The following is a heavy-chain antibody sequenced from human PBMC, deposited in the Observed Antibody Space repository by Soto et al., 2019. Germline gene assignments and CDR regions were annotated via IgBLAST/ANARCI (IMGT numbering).Heavy chain of an antibody. CDR1: GFTFSNYW. V-gene: IGHV3-74*01. J-gene: IGHJ6*02. Sequence: PGVSLRLSFAAPGFTFSNYWMHWVRQAPGKGLVWVSRINSDGSSTNYADSVKGRFTISRDNAKNSLYLQMNSLRPEDTALYYCTKARLWGGDGYNSYYYNAMDVWGQGTTVTVSS. CDR2: INSDGSST. D-gene: IGHD3-16*01. CDR3: TKARLWGGDGYNSYYYNAMDV.